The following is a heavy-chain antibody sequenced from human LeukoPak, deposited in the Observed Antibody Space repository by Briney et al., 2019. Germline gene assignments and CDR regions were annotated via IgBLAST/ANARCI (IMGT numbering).Heavy chain of an antibody. J-gene: IGHJ4*02. CDR1: GFTFTNYE. Sequence: GGSLRLSCAASGFTFTNYEMNWVRQAPGKGLEWVSYISSSGRIIYYADSVKGRFTISRDNAQKSLYLQMNSLRADDTAVYYCARGSLVGRSDEFDYWGQGTLVTVSS. D-gene: IGHD1-26*01. V-gene: IGHV3-48*03. CDR2: ISSSGRII. CDR3: ARGSLVGRSDEFDY.